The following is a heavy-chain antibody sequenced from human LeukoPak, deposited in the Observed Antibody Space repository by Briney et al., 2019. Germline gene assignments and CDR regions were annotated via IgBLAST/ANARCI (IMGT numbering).Heavy chain of an antibody. CDR1: GITFSSYA. CDR2: ISYDGSNK. J-gene: IGHJ6*03. V-gene: IGHV3-30*04. D-gene: IGHD2-15*01. Sequence: PGGSLRLSCAASGITFSSYAMHWVRQAPGKGLEWVAVISYDGSNKYYADSVKGRFTISRDNSKNTLYLQMNSLRAEDTAVYYCAKDSQYCSGGSCYYYYYMDVWGKGTTVTISS. CDR3: AKDSQYCSGGSCYYYYYMDV.